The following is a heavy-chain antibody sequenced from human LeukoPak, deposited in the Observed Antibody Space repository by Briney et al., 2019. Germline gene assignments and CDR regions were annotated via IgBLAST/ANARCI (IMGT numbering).Heavy chain of an antibody. J-gene: IGHJ5*02. D-gene: IGHD3-22*01. CDR2: ISAYNGNT. CDR3: ARGRRDYYDSSRWFDP. Sequence: ASVKVSCKASGYTFTSYGISWVRQAPGQGLEWMGWISAYNGNTNYAQKFQGRVTMTRNTSISTAYMELSSLRSEDTAVYYCARGRRDYYDSSRWFDPWGQGTLVTVSS. CDR1: GYTFTSYG. V-gene: IGHV1-18*01.